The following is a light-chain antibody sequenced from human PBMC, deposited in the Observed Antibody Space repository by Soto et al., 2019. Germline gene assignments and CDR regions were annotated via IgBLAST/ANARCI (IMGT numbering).Light chain of an antibody. Sequence: EIVMTQSPDTLSVSPGERATLFCRASQSVSSTVAWYQQRPGQAPRLLIYGASTRATGIPARFSGSGSGTDFTLALSSLQSEDFAVYYCQQYNDWLTFGGGTKVEIK. CDR2: GAS. CDR3: QQYNDWLT. V-gene: IGKV3-15*01. J-gene: IGKJ4*01. CDR1: QSVSST.